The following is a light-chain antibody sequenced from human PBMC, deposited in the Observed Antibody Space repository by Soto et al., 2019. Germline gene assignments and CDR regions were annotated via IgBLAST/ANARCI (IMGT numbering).Light chain of an antibody. Sequence: EIVLTQSPGTLSLPPGERATFSCRASQSVSSTYLAWYQQKPGQAPRLLIYGASSRATGIPDRFSGSGSGTDFTLTINRLEPEDFAVYFCQQYGSSLPWTFGQGTKVEVK. J-gene: IGKJ1*01. V-gene: IGKV3-20*01. CDR3: QQYGSSLPWT. CDR2: GAS. CDR1: QSVSSTY.